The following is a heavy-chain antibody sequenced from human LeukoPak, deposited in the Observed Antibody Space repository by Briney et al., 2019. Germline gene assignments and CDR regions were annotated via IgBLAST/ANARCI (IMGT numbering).Heavy chain of an antibody. CDR1: GGSISSYY. J-gene: IGHJ3*02. CDR2: IYYSGST. D-gene: IGHD3-10*01. CDR3: AKSNGYGLVDI. Sequence: SETLSLTCTVSGGSISSYYWSWIRQPPGKGLEWIGYIYYSGSTNYNPSLKSRVTISADTSSNQFSLKLNSVTAADTAVYYCAKSNGYGLVDIWGQGTMATVSS. V-gene: IGHV4-59*12.